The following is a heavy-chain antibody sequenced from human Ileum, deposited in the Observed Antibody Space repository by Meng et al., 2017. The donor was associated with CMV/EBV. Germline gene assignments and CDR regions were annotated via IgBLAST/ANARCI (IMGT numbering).Heavy chain of an antibody. CDR2: IYAKGNT. Sequence: QVHRQESGPGLLKPSETLSLTCTVSGGSINNYYWSWIRQSAEKGLEWIGRIYAKGNTNYNPSLQSRVTMSVDTSKNQFSLKLSSVTVADTAVYYCARDRSSSWYKDWFAPWGQGTLVTVSS. V-gene: IGHV4-4*07. CDR1: GGSINNYY. J-gene: IGHJ5*02. CDR3: ARDRSSSWYKDWFAP. D-gene: IGHD6-13*01.